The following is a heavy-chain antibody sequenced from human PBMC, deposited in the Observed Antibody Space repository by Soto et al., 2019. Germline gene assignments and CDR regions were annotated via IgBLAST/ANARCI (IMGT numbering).Heavy chain of an antibody. CDR1: GFPFSSYA. Sequence: GWSLRRSCAASGFPFSSYAMSWFRQAPGKGLEWVSLISGSGGSTYYADSVKGRFTISRDNSRDTLYLQMNSLRAEDTPVYYGAKVHGSGSYKNFPDHWGEGTMVTVSS. D-gene: IGHD3-10*01. CDR3: AKVHGSGSYKNFPDH. V-gene: IGHV3-23*01. CDR2: ISGSGGST. J-gene: IGHJ5*02.